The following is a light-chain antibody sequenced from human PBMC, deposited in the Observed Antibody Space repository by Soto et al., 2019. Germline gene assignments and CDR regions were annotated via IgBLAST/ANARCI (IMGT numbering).Light chain of an antibody. J-gene: IGLJ1*01. CDR3: SSHAGSSAFYV. Sequence: QSALTQPASVSGSPGQSITISCTGTSSDIGAYDYVSWYQQYPGRVPKLLIHEVTNRPSGVSDRLSGSKSGNTASLTISGLQTEDEADHYCSSHAGSSAFYVFGTGTKVTVL. V-gene: IGLV2-14*01. CDR2: EVT. CDR1: SSDIGAYDY.